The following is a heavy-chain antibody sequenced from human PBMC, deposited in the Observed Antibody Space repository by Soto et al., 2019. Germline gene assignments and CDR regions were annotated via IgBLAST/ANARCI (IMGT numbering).Heavy chain of an antibody. CDR1: GDSISSNNYY. J-gene: IGHJ4*02. CDR3: ARGMSEEQIFYYFDY. CDR2: IYYSGST. D-gene: IGHD3-9*01. Sequence: ASETLSLTCTVSGDSISSNNYYWSWIRQHPGKGLEWIGYIYYSGSTYYNPSLKSRVTISVDTSKNQFSLKLSSVTAADTAVYYCARGMSEEQIFYYFDYWGQGALVTVSS. V-gene: IGHV4-31*03.